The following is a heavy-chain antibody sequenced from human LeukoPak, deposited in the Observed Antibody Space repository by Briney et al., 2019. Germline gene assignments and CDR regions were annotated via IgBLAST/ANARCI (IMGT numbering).Heavy chain of an antibody. CDR3: ARGLTSGSSGWYRSGY. V-gene: IGHV1-8*01. CDR2: MNPNSGNT. D-gene: IGHD6-19*01. Sequence: ASVKVSCTASGYTFTSYDINWVRQATGQGLEWMGWMNPNSGNTGYAQKFQGRVTMTRNTSISTAYMELSSLRSEDTAVYYCARGLTSGSSGWYRSGYWGQGTLVTVSS. J-gene: IGHJ4*02. CDR1: GYTFTSYD.